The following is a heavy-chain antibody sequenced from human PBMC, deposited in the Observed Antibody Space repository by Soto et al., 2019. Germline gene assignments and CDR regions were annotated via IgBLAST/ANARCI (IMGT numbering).Heavy chain of an antibody. CDR1: GGSFSGYY. CDR2: INHSGST. V-gene: IGHV4-34*01. CDR3: ARGRAARPSRRWFDP. D-gene: IGHD6-6*01. Sequence: ETLSLTCAVYGGSFSGYYWSWIRQPPGKGLEWIGEINHSGSTNYNPSLKSRVTISVDTSKNQFSLKLSSVTAADTAVYYCARGRAARPSRRWFDPWGQGTLVTVSS. J-gene: IGHJ5*02.